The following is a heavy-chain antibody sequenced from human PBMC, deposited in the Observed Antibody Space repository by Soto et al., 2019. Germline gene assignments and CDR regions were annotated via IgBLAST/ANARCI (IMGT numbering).Heavy chain of an antibody. CDR3: ARNRYGGYDFDS. Sequence: QVQLQESGPGLVKPSGTLSLTCTVSSGSITSSLWWSWVRQSPGKGLEWIGEVAQSGYIHSIPPRKSRLTISLDKSTNRFSLRLTSVTAADTAVYYCARNRYGGYDFDSWGQGSLVTVSS. D-gene: IGHD5-12*01. CDR1: SGSITSSLW. CDR2: VAQSGYI. V-gene: IGHV4-4*02. J-gene: IGHJ4*02.